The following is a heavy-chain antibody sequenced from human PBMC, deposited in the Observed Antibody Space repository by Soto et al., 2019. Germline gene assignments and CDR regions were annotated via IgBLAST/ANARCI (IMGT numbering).Heavy chain of an antibody. CDR3: ASHISNVRYYYYAMAV. J-gene: IGHJ6*02. Sequence: PGESLKISCKGSGYTFTDYWIGWVRQLPGKGLEWMGIIYPGDSDTRYSPSFQGHVTITVDKSTNTAYMQWNTLRASDTAMYYCASHISNVRYYYYAMAVWGQGTTVTV. CDR1: GYTFTDYW. V-gene: IGHV5-51*01. D-gene: IGHD4-4*01. CDR2: IYPGDSDT.